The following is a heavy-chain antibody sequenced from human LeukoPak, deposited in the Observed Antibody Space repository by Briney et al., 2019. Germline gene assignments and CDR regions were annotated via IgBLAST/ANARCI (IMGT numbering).Heavy chain of an antibody. J-gene: IGHJ4*02. CDR1: GYTFTSYY. CDR2: INPSGGDT. Sequence: ASVKVSCKASGYTFTSYYMHWVRQAPGQGLEWMGIINPSGGDTSYAQKFQGRLTMTRDTSTNTVCMGLTSLRSEDTAVYYCAREVMDNLRFDYWGQGTLVTVSS. V-gene: IGHV1-46*01. CDR3: AREVMDNLRFDY. D-gene: IGHD1-14*01.